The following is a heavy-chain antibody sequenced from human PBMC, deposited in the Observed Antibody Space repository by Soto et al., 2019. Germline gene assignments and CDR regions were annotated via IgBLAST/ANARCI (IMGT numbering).Heavy chain of an antibody. CDR3: ATTFCGEVCFSTYYLDP. CDR2: IIPMSSVV. J-gene: IGHJ5*02. V-gene: IGHV1-69*12. Sequence: QVQVVQSGAEVKKPGSSVKVSCKVSGGTFSDFGLSWVRLAPGRGLEWLGGIIPMSSVVNHGQTFQGRVTITADAPTGTAYMEFSSLRPEDSALFYCATTFCGEVCFSTYYLDPWGQGTLVTVSS. CDR1: GGTFSDFG. D-gene: IGHD2-21*02.